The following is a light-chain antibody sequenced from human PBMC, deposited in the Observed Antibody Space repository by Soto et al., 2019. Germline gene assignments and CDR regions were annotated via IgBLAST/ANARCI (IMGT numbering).Light chain of an antibody. V-gene: IGKV1-39*01. CDR1: HDISTY. Sequence: DIQMTQSPSSLSAAVGDRVTITCRASHDISTYLCWYQQRPGKAPKLLLYSASILQSGVPPRFSGSGSGTDFTRTISSLQPADIATYYGQQSFNTLTFGGGTKVEIK. J-gene: IGKJ4*01. CDR2: SAS. CDR3: QQSFNTLT.